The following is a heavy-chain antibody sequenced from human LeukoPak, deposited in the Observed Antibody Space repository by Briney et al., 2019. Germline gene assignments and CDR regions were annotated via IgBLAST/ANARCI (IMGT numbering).Heavy chain of an antibody. V-gene: IGHV1-46*01. J-gene: IGHJ5*02. D-gene: IGHD6-19*01. Sequence: ASVKVSCKASGYTFTNYYIHWVRQAPGQGLEWVGMINPSGGRTSYAQRFQGRVTVTTDTSTSTVYMQLSSLASEDTAVYYCARDSSGWYRWFDLWGQGTLVTVSS. CDR1: GYTFTNYY. CDR2: INPSGGRT. CDR3: ARDSSGWYRWFDL.